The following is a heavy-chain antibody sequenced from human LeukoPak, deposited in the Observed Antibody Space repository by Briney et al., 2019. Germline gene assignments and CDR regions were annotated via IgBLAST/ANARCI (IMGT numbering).Heavy chain of an antibody. J-gene: IGHJ4*02. Sequence: SETLSLTCTVSGGSISSYYWSWIRQPAGKGLEWIGRIHTSGSTNYNPSLKSLVTMSVDTSKNQFSLKLSSVTATDTAVYYCARQNPAAAGQGLDYWGQGALVTVSS. CDR3: ARQNPAAAGQGLDY. CDR1: GGSISSYY. D-gene: IGHD6-13*01. V-gene: IGHV4-4*07. CDR2: IHTSGST.